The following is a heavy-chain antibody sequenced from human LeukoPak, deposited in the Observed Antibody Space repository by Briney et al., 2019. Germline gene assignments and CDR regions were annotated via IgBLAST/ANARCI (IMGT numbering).Heavy chain of an antibody. CDR3: ARVTGYDWESSYDY. J-gene: IGHJ4*02. CDR2: IYYSGST. D-gene: IGHD5-12*01. V-gene: IGHV4-59*01. Sequence: GSLRLSCAASGFTFSSYSMNWVRQPPGKGLEWIGYIYYSGSTNYNPSLKSRVTISVDTSKNQFSLKLSSVTAADTAVYYCARVTGYDWESSYDYWGQGTLVTVSS. CDR1: GFTFSSYS.